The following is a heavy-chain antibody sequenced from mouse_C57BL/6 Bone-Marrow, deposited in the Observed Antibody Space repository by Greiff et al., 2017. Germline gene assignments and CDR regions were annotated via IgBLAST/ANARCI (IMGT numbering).Heavy chain of an antibody. CDR2: IYPRDGST. J-gene: IGHJ2*01. V-gene: IGHV1-85*01. Sequence: VKLMESGPELVKPGASVKLSCKASGYTFTSYDINWVKQRPGQGLEWIGWIYPRDGSTKYNEKFKGKATLTVDTSSSTAYMELHSLTSEDSAVYFCARHYYGSSYYFDYWGQGTTLTVSS. D-gene: IGHD1-1*01. CDR3: ARHYYGSSYYFDY. CDR1: GYTFTSYD.